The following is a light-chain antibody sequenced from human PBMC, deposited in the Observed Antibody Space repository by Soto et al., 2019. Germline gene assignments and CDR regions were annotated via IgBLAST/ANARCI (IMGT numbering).Light chain of an antibody. CDR3: QKYNNART. V-gene: IGKV1-27*01. J-gene: IGKJ1*01. Sequence: DIQMTQSPSSLSASVGDRVTITCRASQGISNYLAWYQQKPGKVPKLLIYAASTLQSGVPSRFSGSGSGTDFTLTISSLQPEDVATYYCQKYNNARTFGQGTKVEIK. CDR1: QGISNY. CDR2: AAS.